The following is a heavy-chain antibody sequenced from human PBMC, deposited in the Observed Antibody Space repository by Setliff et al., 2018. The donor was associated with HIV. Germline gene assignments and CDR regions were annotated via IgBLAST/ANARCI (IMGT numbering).Heavy chain of an antibody. V-gene: IGHV4-34*01. CDR2: INHSGST. CDR1: GGSFSGYY. Sequence: SETLSLTCAVYGGSFSGYYWNWIRQPPGKGLEWIGEINHSGSTNYNPSLKSRVTISVDTSKNQFSLKLSSVTAADTAVYYCARVKSPTNYNDSSGYNWFDPWGQGTLVTVSS. J-gene: IGHJ5*02. CDR3: ARVKSPTNYNDSSGYNWFDP. D-gene: IGHD3-22*01.